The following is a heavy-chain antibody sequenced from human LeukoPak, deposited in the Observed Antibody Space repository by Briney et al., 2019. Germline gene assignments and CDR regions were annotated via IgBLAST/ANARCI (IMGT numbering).Heavy chain of an antibody. D-gene: IGHD3-22*01. J-gene: IGHJ4*02. CDR2: INHSGST. V-gene: IGHV4-34*01. CDR1: GVSFSGYY. CDR3: ARDRYDTSGYYIDY. Sequence: SETLSLTCAVYGVSFSGYYWSWIRQPPGKGLEWIGEINHSGSTNYNPSLKSRVTISVDTSKNEFSLKLSSVTAADTAVYYCARDRYDTSGYYIDYWGQGTLVTVSS.